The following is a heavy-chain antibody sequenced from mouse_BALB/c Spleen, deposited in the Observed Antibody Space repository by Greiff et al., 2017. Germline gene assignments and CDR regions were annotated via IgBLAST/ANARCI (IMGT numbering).Heavy chain of an antibody. CDR3: ARGGYYPYYAMDD. Sequence: EVKLLESGPGLVKPSQSLSLTCTVTGYSITSDYAWNWLRQFPGNKLAWMGYISYSGSTSYNPSPKSRISITRDTSKNQFFLQLNSVTTEDTATYYCARGGYYPYYAMDDWGQGTSVTVSS. V-gene: IGHV3-2*02. J-gene: IGHJ4*01. CDR2: ISYSGST. CDR1: GYSITSDYA. D-gene: IGHD2-3*01.